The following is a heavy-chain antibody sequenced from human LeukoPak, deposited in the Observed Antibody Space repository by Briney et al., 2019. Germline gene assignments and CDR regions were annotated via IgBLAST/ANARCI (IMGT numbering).Heavy chain of an antibody. CDR2: TYNSGRT. CDR3: ARRRRIGAAGGDGMDV. J-gene: IGHJ6*02. V-gene: IGHV4-4*09. Sequence: PSETLSLTCTVSGGSMSNYYGTWIRQPPGQGLEWIGYTYNSGRTNYNPSLKSRVTISADTSKHQFSLKLDSVTAADTVNYYCARRRRIGAAGGDGMDVWGQGTTVTVSS. CDR1: GGSMSNYY. D-gene: IGHD6-13*01.